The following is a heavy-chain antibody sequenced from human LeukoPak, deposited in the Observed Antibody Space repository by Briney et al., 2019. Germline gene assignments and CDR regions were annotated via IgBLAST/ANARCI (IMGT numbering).Heavy chain of an antibody. J-gene: IGHJ4*02. CDR2: IWYDGSNK. V-gene: IGHV3-33*01. CDR1: GFTFSSYG. D-gene: IGHD6-19*01. Sequence: GGSLRLSCAASGFTFSSYGMHWVRQAPGKGLEWVAVIWYDGSNKYYADSVKGRSTISRDNSKNTLYLQMNSLRAEDTAVYYCAGEVAGLDYWGQGTLVTVSS. CDR3: AGEVAGLDY.